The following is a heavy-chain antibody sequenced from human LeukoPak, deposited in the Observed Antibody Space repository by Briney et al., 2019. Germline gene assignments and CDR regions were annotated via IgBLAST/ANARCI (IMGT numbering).Heavy chain of an antibody. CDR2: IYYSGST. J-gene: IGHJ3*01. D-gene: IGHD3-22*01. Sequence: SETLSLTCTVSGGAISGYYWSWIRQPPGKGLEWIRYIYYSGSTNYNPSLKSRVTISVDTSKNQFSLKLSSVTAADTAVYYCARHVGRYYYDSSGYFDPWGQGTMVTVSS. CDR1: GGAISGYY. CDR3: ARHVGRYYYDSSGYFDP. V-gene: IGHV4-59*08.